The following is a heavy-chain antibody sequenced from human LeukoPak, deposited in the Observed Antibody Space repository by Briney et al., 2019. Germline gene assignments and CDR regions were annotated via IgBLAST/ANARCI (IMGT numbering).Heavy chain of an antibody. Sequence: KPGGSLRLSCAASRFTFSSAWMSWVSQAPGKGLEWVGRIKSKADGGAKDYAAPVKGRFSVSRDDSRNVFYLQMDSLKTEDTAVYYCTTAPYDGKDYWGQGTPVTVSS. CDR2: IKSKADGGAK. V-gene: IGHV3-15*01. J-gene: IGHJ4*02. CDR1: RFTFSSAW. D-gene: IGHD4-23*01. CDR3: TTAPYDGKDY.